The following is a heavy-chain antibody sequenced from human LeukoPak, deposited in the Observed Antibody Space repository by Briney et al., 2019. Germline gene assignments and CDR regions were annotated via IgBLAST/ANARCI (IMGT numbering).Heavy chain of an antibody. CDR1: GGSISSSHW. CDR2: TYHSDYT. Sequence: SETLSLTCAVSGGSISSSHWWSGVRLSPGKGREWIGNTYHSDYTNYNPSLKSRATISGDKSKNQLSLKVISVTAADTAMYYCARDSKSTADAFDIWGQGTMVTVSS. D-gene: IGHD5/OR15-5a*01. CDR3: ARDSKSTADAFDI. V-gene: IGHV4-4*02. J-gene: IGHJ3*02.